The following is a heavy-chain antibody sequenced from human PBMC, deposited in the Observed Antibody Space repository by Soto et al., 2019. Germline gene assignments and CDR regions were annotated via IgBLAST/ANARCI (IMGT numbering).Heavy chain of an antibody. J-gene: IGHJ6*02. CDR3: AKGVDTVYYYYGMDV. CDR1: GFTFDDYT. CDR2: ISWDGGST. D-gene: IGHD5-18*01. Sequence: PGGSLRLSCAASGFTFDDYTMHWVRQAPGKGLEWVSLISWDGGSTYYADSVEGRFTISRDNSKNSLYLQMNSLRTEDTALYYCAKGVDTVYYYYGMDVWGQGTTVTVSS. V-gene: IGHV3-43*01.